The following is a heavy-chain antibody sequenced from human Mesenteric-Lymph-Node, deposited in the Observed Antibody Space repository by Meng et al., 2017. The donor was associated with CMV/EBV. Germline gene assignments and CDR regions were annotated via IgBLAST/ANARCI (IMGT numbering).Heavy chain of an antibody. CDR1: GGSFGGYY. D-gene: IGHD4-23*01. J-gene: IGHJ4*02. Sequence: QVQRQEWGAGLLNPSETRSLTCAVYGGSFGGYYWSWIRQPPGKGLEWIGEINHSGSTNYNPSLKSRVTISVDTSKNQFSLKLSSVTAADTAVYYCARHQRWLKSEGGFNYWGQGTLVTVSS. V-gene: IGHV4-34*01. CDR2: INHSGST. CDR3: ARHQRWLKSEGGFNY.